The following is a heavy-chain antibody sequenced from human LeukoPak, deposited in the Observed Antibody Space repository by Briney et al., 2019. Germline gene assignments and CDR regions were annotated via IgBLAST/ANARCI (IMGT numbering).Heavy chain of an antibody. D-gene: IGHD4-17*01. CDR1: GGSFSGYY. CDR2: INHSGST. J-gene: IGHJ4*02. V-gene: IGHV4-34*01. Sequence: SETLSLTCAVYGGSFSGYYWSWIRQPPGKGLEWIGEINHSGSTNYNPSLKSRVTISVDTSKNQFSLKLSSVTAADTAAYYCARGGHTVTTIYYFDYWGQGTLVTVSS. CDR3: ARGGHTVTTIYYFDY.